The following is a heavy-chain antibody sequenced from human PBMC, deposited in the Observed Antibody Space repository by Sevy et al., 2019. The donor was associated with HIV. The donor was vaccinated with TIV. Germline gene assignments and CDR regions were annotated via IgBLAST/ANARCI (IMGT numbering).Heavy chain of an antibody. Sequence: GSLKISCAASGFTFSDYAIHWVRQAPGKGLEWLAVISYHGRNQFYADSVRGRFTISRDDSKNTVYLQMNSLRPDDTAVYYCARKQFVLPFDYWGQGTLVTVSS. J-gene: IGHJ4*02. V-gene: IGHV3-30*04. CDR1: GFTFSDYA. CDR3: ARKQFVLPFDY. CDR2: ISYHGRNQ. D-gene: IGHD6-6*01.